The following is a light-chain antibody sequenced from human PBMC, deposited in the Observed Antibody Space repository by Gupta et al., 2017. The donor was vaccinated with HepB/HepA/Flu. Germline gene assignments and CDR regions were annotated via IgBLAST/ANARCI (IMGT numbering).Light chain of an antibody. V-gene: IGLV1-40*01. CDR3: QSYDSSLSGPV. CDR1: SSNIGAGYD. Sequence: QSVLTQPPSVSGAPGQRVTISCPGSSSNIGAGYDVHWYQQLPGTAPKLLIYGNSHRPSGVSDRFSGSKSGTSASLVITGLQAEDEAHYYCQSYDSSLSGPVFGGGTKLTVL. J-gene: IGLJ3*02. CDR2: GNS.